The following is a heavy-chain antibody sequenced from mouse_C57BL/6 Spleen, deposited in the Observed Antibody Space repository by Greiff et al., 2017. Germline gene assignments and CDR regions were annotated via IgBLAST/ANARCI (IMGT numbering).Heavy chain of an antibody. V-gene: IGHV1-7*01. D-gene: IGHD1-1*01. CDR2: INPSSGYT. Sequence: VKVVESGAELAKPGASVKLSCKASGYTFTSYWMHWVKQRPGQGLEWIGYINPSSGYTKYNQKFKDKATLTADKSSSTAYMQLSSLTYEDSAVYYCARSYYGSSPHFDVWGTGTTVTVSS. CDR3: ARSYYGSSPHFDV. J-gene: IGHJ1*03. CDR1: GYTFTSYW.